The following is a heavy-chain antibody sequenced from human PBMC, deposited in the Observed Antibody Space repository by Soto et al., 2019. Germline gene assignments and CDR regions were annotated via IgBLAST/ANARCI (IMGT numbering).Heavy chain of an antibody. V-gene: IGHV1-69*13. Sequence: ASVKVSCKASGGTFSSYAISWVRQAPGQGLEWMGGIIPIFGTANYAQKFQGRVTITADESTSTAYMELSSLRSEDTAVYYCARDMRGMVRGVIVLPGYYYYGMDVWGQGTTVTVSS. J-gene: IGHJ6*02. CDR2: IIPIFGTA. CDR1: GGTFSSYA. CDR3: ARDMRGMVRGVIVLPGYYYYGMDV. D-gene: IGHD3-10*01.